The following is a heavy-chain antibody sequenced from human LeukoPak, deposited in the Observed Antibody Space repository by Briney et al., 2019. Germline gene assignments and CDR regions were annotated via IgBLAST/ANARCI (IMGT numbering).Heavy chain of an antibody. CDR1: GFTFDDYG. D-gene: IGHD1-1*01. CDR3: AKGPVRDAFDI. CDR2: INWNGGST. J-gene: IGHJ3*02. Sequence: GGSLRLSCAASGFTFDDYGMSWVRQAPGKGLEWVSGINWNGGSTGYADSVKGRFTISRDNSKNTLYLQMNSLRAEDTAVYYCAKGPVRDAFDIWGQGTMVTVSS. V-gene: IGHV3-20*04.